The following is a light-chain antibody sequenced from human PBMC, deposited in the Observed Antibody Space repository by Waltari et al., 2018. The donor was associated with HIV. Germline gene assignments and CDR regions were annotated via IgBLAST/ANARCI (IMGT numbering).Light chain of an antibody. CDR2: EVS. V-gene: IGLV2-14*01. CDR1: SSDVGGYNY. Sequence: QSALTQPASVSGSPGQSITISCTGTSSDVGGYNYVSWYQQHPGKAPKRMIFEVSNRPPGVSNRFSGSKSVNTASLTISGLQAEDEADYYCSSYTTRSTPDPNWVFGGGTKLTVL. J-gene: IGLJ3*02. CDR3: SSYTTRSTPDPNWV.